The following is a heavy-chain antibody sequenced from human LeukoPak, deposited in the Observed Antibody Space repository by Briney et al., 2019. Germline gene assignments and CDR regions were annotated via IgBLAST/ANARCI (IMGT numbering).Heavy chain of an antibody. CDR2: IRSKAYGGTT. V-gene: IGHV3-49*03. CDR3: TRAEFGGDPKLEDWFDP. D-gene: IGHD2-21*02. Sequence: GGSLRLSCTASGFTFGDYAMSWFRQAPGKGLEWVGFIRSKAYGGTTEYAASVKGRFTISRDDSKSIAYLQMNSLKTVDTAVYYCTRAEFGGDPKLEDWFDPWGQGTLVTVSS. CDR1: GFTFGDYA. J-gene: IGHJ5*02.